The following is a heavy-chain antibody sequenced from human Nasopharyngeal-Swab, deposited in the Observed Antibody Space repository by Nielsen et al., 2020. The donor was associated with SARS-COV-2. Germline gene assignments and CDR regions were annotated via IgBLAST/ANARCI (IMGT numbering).Heavy chain of an antibody. J-gene: IGHJ5*02. CDR2: INHSGST. CDR3: ARMTPLAVAGGSWFDP. D-gene: IGHD6-19*01. V-gene: IGHV4-34*01. CDR1: GGSFSGYY. Sequence: SETLSLTCAVYGGSFSGYYWSWIRQPPGKGLEWIGEINHSGSTNYNPSLKSRVTISVDTSKNQFSLKLSSVTAADTAVSYCARMTPLAVAGGSWFDPWGQGTLVTVSS.